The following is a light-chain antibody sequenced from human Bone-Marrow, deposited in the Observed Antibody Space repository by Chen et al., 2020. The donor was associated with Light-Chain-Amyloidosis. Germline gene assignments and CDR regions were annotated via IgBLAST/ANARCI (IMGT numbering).Light chain of an antibody. CDR3: LQAIPWPPT. Sequence: DVVMTQSPLSLPVTLGQPASISCRSSQSLVNSDGNTYLNWFQQRPGQSPRRLIYKVSNRDSGVPDRFSCSGSGTDFTLTISRVEAEDVGVYYCLQAIPWPPTVGGGSKVEIK. V-gene: IGKV2-30*01. J-gene: IGKJ4*01. CDR1: QSLVNSDGNTY. CDR2: KVS.